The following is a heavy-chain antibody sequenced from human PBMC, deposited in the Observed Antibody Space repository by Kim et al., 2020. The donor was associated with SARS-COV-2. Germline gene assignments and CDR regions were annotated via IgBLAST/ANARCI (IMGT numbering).Heavy chain of an antibody. Sequence: GGSLRLSCAASGFTFSRYWMHWVRQPPGKGLVWVSRIYSDGSGTSYADSVKGRFTISRDNAKNTLYLQMNSLRAEDTALYYSARRAVDSSGTYYFDYWGQGTLVTVSS. CDR2: IYSDGSGT. J-gene: IGHJ4*02. CDR1: GFTFSRYW. V-gene: IGHV3-74*01. D-gene: IGHD3-22*01. CDR3: ARRAVDSSGTYYFDY.